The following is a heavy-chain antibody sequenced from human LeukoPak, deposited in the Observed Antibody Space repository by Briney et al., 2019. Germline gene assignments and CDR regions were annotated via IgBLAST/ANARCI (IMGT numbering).Heavy chain of an antibody. Sequence: GGSLRLSCAVSGFTVSSNYMSCVRQAPGKGLEWVSVIYSGGYTYYADSVKGRFTISRDNSKKGRFTFSRDNSKNTLYLQMNSLRAEDTAVYYCARAGPSSSWHQFDYWGQGTLVTVSS. J-gene: IGHJ4*02. D-gene: IGHD6-13*01. V-gene: IGHV3-66*01. CDR2: IYSGGYT. CDR3: ARAGPSSSWHQFDY. CDR1: GFTVSSNY.